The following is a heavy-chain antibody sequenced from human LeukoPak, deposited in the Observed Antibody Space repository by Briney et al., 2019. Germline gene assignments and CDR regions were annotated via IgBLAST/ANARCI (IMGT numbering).Heavy chain of an antibody. Sequence: PGGSLRLSCAASGFTFSSYGMHWVRQAPGKGLEWVAFIRYDGSNKYYADSVKGRFTISRDNSKNSLYLQMNSVRTEDTALYYCAKDRSRFYGSDSYPQHYIHYWGQGTLVTVSS. D-gene: IGHD3-10*01. CDR1: GFTFSSYG. CDR2: IRYDGSNK. V-gene: IGHV3-30*02. CDR3: AKDRSRFYGSDSYPQHYIHY. J-gene: IGHJ4*02.